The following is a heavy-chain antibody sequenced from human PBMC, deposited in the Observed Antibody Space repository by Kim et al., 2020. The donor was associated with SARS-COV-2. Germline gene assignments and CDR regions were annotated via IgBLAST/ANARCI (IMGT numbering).Heavy chain of an antibody. D-gene: IGHD5-12*01. J-gene: IGHJ6*02. CDR3: AREGDIVATISYYYYGMDV. Sequence: RFTISRDNSKNTLYLQMNSLRAEDTAVYYCAREGDIVATISYYYYGMDVWGQGTTVTVSS. V-gene: IGHV3-30*01.